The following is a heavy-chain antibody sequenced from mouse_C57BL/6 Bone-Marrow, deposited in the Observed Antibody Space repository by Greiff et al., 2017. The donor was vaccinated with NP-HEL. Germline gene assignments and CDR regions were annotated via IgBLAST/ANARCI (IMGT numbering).Heavy chain of an antibody. J-gene: IGHJ4*01. CDR3: ALITTVVAPYAMDY. CDR2: FHPYNDDT. V-gene: IGHV1-47*01. D-gene: IGHD1-1*01. Sequence: QVQLKESGAELVKPGASVKMSCKASGYTFTTYPIEWMKQNHGKSLEWIGNFHPYNDDTKYNEKFKGKATLTVEKSSSTVYLELSRLTSDDSAVYYCALITTVVAPYAMDYWGQGTSVTVSS. CDR1: GYTFTTYP.